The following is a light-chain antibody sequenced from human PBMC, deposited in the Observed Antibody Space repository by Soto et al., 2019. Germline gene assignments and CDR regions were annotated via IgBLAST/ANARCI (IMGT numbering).Light chain of an antibody. V-gene: IGKV3-15*01. J-gene: IGKJ1*01. CDR3: QQYNSWLWT. CDR2: GAS. CDR1: QSVSSY. Sequence: EIAMTQSPATLSVSPGERATLSCRASQSVSSYLAWYQQKAGQAPRLLIYGASTRATGIPARFSGSGSGTEFTLIISSLQSEDSAAYYCQQYNSWLWTFGQGTKVDIK.